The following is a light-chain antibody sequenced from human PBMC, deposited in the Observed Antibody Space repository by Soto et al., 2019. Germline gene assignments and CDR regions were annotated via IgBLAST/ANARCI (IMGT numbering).Light chain of an antibody. J-gene: IGKJ1*01. CDR1: QSVSSY. CDR3: QQRSNWPT. V-gene: IGKV3-11*01. Sequence: EIVLTQSPATLSLSPGERATLSCRASQSVSSYLAWYQQKPGQAPRLLIYDASNRATGIPARFSGSGSGTDFTLTISSLEPEDFAVYYCQQRSNWPTFGQATMVEIK. CDR2: DAS.